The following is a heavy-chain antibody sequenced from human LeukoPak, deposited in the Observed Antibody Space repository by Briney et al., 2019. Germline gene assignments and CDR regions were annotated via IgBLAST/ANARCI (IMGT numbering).Heavy chain of an antibody. CDR3: ARGHGSGSTIYFDP. J-gene: IGHJ5*02. V-gene: IGHV1-24*01. Sequence: ASVKVSCKVSGYTLTELSMHWVRQAPGKGLEWMGGFDPEDGETIYAQKFQGRVTMTEDTSTDTAYMEVSSLRSEDTAVYYCARGHGSGSTIYFDPWGQGTLVIVSS. CDR2: FDPEDGET. CDR1: GYTLTELS. D-gene: IGHD3-10*01.